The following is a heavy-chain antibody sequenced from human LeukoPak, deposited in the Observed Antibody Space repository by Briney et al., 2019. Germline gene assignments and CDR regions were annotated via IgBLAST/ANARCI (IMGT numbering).Heavy chain of an antibody. CDR1: GYTFSSYS. D-gene: IGHD3-22*01. Sequence: GGSLRLSCAASGYTFSSYSMNWVRQTPEKGLEWVSTIRGSDGSTHYADSVKGRFTISRDNPENTVYLQMNSLRAEDTAIYYRAKSLVDSSGYYDYWGQGALVTVSS. V-gene: IGHV3-23*01. J-gene: IGHJ4*02. CDR2: IRGSDGST. CDR3: AKSLVDSSGYYDY.